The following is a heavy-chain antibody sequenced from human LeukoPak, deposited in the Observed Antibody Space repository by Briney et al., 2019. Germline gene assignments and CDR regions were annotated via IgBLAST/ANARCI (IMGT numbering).Heavy chain of an antibody. CDR3: ARGPYSLGAFDI. D-gene: IGHD3-16*02. V-gene: IGHV3-30*12. Sequence: PGRSLRLSCAASGFTFSNSGIHWVRQAPGKGLEWVSVIYVGGNTYYADSVKGRFTISRDNSKNTLYLQMNSLRAEDTAVYYCARGPYSLGAFDIWGQGTMVTVSS. CDR2: IYVGGNT. CDR1: GFTFSNSG. J-gene: IGHJ3*02.